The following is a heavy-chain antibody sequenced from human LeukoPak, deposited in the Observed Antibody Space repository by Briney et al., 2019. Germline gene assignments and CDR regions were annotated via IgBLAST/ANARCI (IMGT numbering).Heavy chain of an antibody. CDR1: GGTFSSYA. CDR3: ARDRRDSSGYYYVAVYFDY. Sequence: ASVKVSCKASGGTFSSYAISWVRQAPGQGLEWMERIIPILGIANYAQKFQGRVTITADKSTSTAYMELSSLRSEDTAVYYCARDRRDSSGYYYVAVYFDYWGQGTLVTVSS. D-gene: IGHD3-22*01. J-gene: IGHJ4*02. V-gene: IGHV1-69*04. CDR2: IIPILGIA.